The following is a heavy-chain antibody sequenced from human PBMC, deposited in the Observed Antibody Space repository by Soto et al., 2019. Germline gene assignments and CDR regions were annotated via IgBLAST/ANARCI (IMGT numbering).Heavy chain of an antibody. CDR2: ISSSSSYI. J-gene: IGHJ6*03. D-gene: IGHD3-16*01. CDR3: ARDGSYDLTMGGWNYYYYYMDV. V-gene: IGHV3-21*01. Sequence: EVQLVESGGGLVKPGGSLRLSCAASGFTFSSYSMNWVRQAPGKGLEWVSSISSSSSYIYYADSVKGRFTISRDNAKNSLYLQMNSLRAEDTAVYYCARDGSYDLTMGGWNYYYYYMDVWGKGTTVTVSS. CDR1: GFTFSSYS.